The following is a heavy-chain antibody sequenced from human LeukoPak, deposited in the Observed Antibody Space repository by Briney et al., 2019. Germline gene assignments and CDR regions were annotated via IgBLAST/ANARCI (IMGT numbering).Heavy chain of an antibody. CDR2: INPNSGGT. Sequence: ASVKVSCKASGYTFTCYYMHGVRQAPGQGLEWTGWINPNSGGTNYAQKFQGWVTMTRDTSISTAYMELSRLRSDDTAVYYCARALPLAVVPAAPDYWGQGTLVTVSS. J-gene: IGHJ4*02. CDR3: ARALPLAVVPAAPDY. CDR1: GYTFTCYY. D-gene: IGHD2-2*01. V-gene: IGHV1-2*04.